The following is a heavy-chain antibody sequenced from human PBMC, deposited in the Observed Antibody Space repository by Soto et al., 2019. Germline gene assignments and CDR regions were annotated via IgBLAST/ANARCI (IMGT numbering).Heavy chain of an antibody. J-gene: IGHJ4*02. V-gene: IGHV4-39*01. CDR2: IYYSGST. D-gene: IGHD3-22*01. CDR3: ARQGPRGYYDSSGDDY. CDR1: GGSISSSSYY. Sequence: QLQLQESGPELVKPSETLSLTCTVSGGSISSSSYYWGWIRQPPGKGLEWIGSIYYSGSTYYNPSLKSRVTISVDTSKIQFSLKLSSVTAADTAVYYCARQGPRGYYDSSGDDYWGQGTLVTVSS.